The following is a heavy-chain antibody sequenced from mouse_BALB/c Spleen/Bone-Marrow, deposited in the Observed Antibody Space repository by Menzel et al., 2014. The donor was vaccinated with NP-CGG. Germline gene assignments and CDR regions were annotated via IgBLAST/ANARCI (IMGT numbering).Heavy chain of an antibody. CDR3: DREYYGSSLMAY. CDR2: SDRRNSNT. CDR1: GFNIKDTY. Sequence: VQLQQSGAALVKPGASVKLSCTASGFNIKDTYMHWVKQRPDQGLEWIGRSDRRNSNTKNDPKIQAMATITAYTTSNTAYRQLSSLASEDSSVEYCDREYYGSSLMAYWGQGTLVTVSA. J-gene: IGHJ3*01. D-gene: IGHD1-1*01. V-gene: IGHV14-3*02.